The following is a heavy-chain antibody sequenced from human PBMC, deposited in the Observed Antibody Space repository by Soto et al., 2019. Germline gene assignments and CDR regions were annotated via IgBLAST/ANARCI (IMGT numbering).Heavy chain of an antibody. CDR3: VRSQSAAYHA. CDR1: GFTFSSFW. Sequence: ESGGGLVQPGGSLTLSCAASGFTFSSFWMTWVRQAPGKGLEWVANIKQDGSAKNYVDSVEGRFTVSRDNAKTSLYLQMNSLRVEDTAVYYCVRSQSAAYHAWGQGTMVIVSS. J-gene: IGHJ3*01. D-gene: IGHD3-3*01. CDR2: IKQDGSAK. V-gene: IGHV3-7*01.